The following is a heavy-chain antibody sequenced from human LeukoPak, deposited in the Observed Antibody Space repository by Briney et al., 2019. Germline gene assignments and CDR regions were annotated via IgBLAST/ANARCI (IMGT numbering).Heavy chain of an antibody. CDR3: AGGDTYYYDSSGYPLGY. V-gene: IGHV3-23*01. J-gene: IGHJ4*02. CDR2: ISCSGGST. CDR1: GFTFSSYA. Sequence: GGSLRLSCAASGFTFSSYAMSWVRQAPGKGLEWVSAISCSGGSTYYADSVKGRFTISRDNSKNTLYLQMNSLRAEDTAVYYCAGGDTYYYDSSGYPLGYWGQGTLVTVSS. D-gene: IGHD3-22*01.